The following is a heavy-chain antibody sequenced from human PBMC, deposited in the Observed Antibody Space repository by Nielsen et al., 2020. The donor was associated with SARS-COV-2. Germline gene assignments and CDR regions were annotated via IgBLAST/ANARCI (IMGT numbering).Heavy chain of an antibody. CDR2: IKQDGTEK. V-gene: IGHV3-7*03. J-gene: IGHJ4*02. Sequence: VRQAPGKGLEWVANIKQDGTEKYYVDSVKGRFTISRDNAKNSMYLQMNSLRVEDTAVYYCARVGGSSWYFDNWGQGTLVTVSS. D-gene: IGHD6-13*01. CDR3: ARVGGSSWYFDN.